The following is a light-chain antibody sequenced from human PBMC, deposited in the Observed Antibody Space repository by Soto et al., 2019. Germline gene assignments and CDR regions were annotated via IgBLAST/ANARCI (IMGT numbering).Light chain of an antibody. CDR2: EVS. CDR3: SSYTSSSSVV. J-gene: IGLJ2*01. V-gene: IGLV2-14*01. CDR1: TSDGGGYNY. Sequence: QSVLTQPASVSGSPGQSITISCTGSTSDGGGYNYVSWYQQHPGKAPKLMIYEVSNRPSGVSNRFSGSKSGNTASLTISGLLAEDEADYYCSSYTSSSSVVFGGGTKVTVL.